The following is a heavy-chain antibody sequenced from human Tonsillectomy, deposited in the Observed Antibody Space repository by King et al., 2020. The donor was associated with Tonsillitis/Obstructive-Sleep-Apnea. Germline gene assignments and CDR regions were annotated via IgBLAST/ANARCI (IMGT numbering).Heavy chain of an antibody. CDR1: GGSVSSSDYY. D-gene: IGHD6-6*01. V-gene: IGHV4-39*01. J-gene: IGHJ6*03. Sequence: LQLQESGPGLVKPSETLSLTCTVSGGSVSSSDYYWGWIRQPPGKGLEWIATIYYDGTTYYNPPLKSRVTISVAPSKNQFSLNLNSVTAAETAVYYCASHSRDSSWGDYFYFMDVWGKGTTVTVSS. CDR3: ASHSRDSSWGDYFYFMDV. CDR2: IYYDGTT.